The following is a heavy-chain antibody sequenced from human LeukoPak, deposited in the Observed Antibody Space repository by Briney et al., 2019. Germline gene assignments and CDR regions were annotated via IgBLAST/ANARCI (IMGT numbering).Heavy chain of an antibody. CDR2: ISGSGGST. Sequence: PGGSLRLSCAASGFTFSSYAMSWVRQAPGKGLEWVSAISGSGGSTYYADSVKGRFTISGDNSKNTLYLQMNSLRAEDTAVYYCAKAPYFDWLLSYFDYWGQGTLVTVSS. CDR3: AKAPYFDWLLSYFDY. V-gene: IGHV3-23*01. D-gene: IGHD3-9*01. J-gene: IGHJ4*02. CDR1: GFTFSSYA.